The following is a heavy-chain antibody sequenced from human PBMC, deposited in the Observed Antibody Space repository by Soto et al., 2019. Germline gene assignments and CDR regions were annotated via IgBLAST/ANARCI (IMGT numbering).Heavy chain of an antibody. D-gene: IGHD2-15*01. CDR2: IRSKAYGGTT. V-gene: IGHV3-49*03. CDR3: TRDTITYSTYYYYVMDV. J-gene: IGHJ6*02. CDR1: GLTFGDYA. Sequence: GGSLRLSCTASGLTFGDYAMSWFRQAPGKGLEWVGFIRSKAYGGTTEYAASVKGRFTISRDDSKSIAYLQMNSLKTEATAVYYCTRDTITYSTYYYYVMDVWGQGPTVTF.